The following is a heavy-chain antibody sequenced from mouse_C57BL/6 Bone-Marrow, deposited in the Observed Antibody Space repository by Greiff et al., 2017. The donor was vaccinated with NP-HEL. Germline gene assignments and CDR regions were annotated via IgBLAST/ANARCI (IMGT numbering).Heavy chain of an antibody. J-gene: IGHJ2*01. CDR3: ATWYPDY. Sequence: VQLQQSGAELVRPGSSVKMSCKTSGYTFTSYGINWVKQRPGQGLEWIGYIYLGNGYTEYNEKFKGKATLTSDTSSSTAYMQLSSLTSEDSAIYFCATWYPDYGGQGNTLTVSA. V-gene: IGHV1-58*01. CDR2: IYLGNGYT. CDR1: GYTFTSYG. D-gene: IGHD2-1*01.